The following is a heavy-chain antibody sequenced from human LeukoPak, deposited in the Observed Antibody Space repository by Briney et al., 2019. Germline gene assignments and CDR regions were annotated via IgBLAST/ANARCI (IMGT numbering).Heavy chain of an antibody. CDR2: ISWNSGSI. V-gene: IGHV3-9*01. CDR1: GFTFDDYA. CDR3: AGGTGWITDV. Sequence: PGGSLRLSCAASGFTFDDYAMHWVRQAPGKGLEWVSGISWNSGSIGYADSVKGRFTISRDNARNSVYLQMYSLRVEDTAVYYCAGGTGWITDVWGQGTTVTVSS. D-gene: IGHD6-19*01. J-gene: IGHJ6*02.